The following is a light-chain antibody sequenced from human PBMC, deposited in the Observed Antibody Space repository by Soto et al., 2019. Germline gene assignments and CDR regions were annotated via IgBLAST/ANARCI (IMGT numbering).Light chain of an antibody. CDR2: SSN. Sequence: QSVLTQPPSASGTPGQRVTISCSGSNSNIGGNSVNWYQLLPGAAPKLLIYSSNERPSGVPDRFSGSKSGTSASLAISGLQSEDEADYYCAPSDVSLNGPVFGGGTKLTVL. CDR1: NSNIGGNS. J-gene: IGLJ3*02. V-gene: IGLV1-44*01. CDR3: APSDVSLNGPV.